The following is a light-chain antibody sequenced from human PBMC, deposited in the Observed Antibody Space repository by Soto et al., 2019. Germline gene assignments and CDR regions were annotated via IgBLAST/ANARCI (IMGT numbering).Light chain of an antibody. J-gene: IGKJ2*01. V-gene: IGKV3-20*01. Sequence: EIVLTQSPGTLSLSPGERATLSCRASQSVSSSYLAWYQQKPVQAPRLLIYGASSRATGIPDRFSGSGSVTYFTLTISRLEPEDFEVYYCQQYGSSPPYTFGQGTKLE. CDR2: GAS. CDR1: QSVSSSY. CDR3: QQYGSSPPYT.